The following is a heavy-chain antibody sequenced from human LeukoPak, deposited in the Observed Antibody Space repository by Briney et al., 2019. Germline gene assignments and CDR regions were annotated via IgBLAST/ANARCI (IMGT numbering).Heavy chain of an antibody. CDR1: GFTFSGYW. V-gene: IGHV3-7*03. CDR3: ATSYNSGWSSY. D-gene: IGHD6-19*01. J-gene: IGHJ4*02. Sequence: GSLRLSCAASGFTFSGYWMTWVRQAPGKGLEWVANIKQDGSEKYYVDSVKGRFTISRDNAKNSLYLQMNSLRAEDTAEYYCATSYNSGWSSYWGQGTLVTVSS. CDR2: IKQDGSEK.